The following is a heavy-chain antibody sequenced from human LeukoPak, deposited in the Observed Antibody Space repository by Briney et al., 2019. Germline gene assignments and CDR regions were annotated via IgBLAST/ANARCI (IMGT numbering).Heavy chain of an antibody. Sequence: SETLSLTCAVYGGSFSGYYWSWIRQPPGKGLEWIGEINHSGSTNYNPSLKSRVTISVDTSKNHFSLKLSSVTAADTAVYYCARGGLGVVIYWGQGTLVTVSS. CDR2: INHSGST. J-gene: IGHJ4*02. V-gene: IGHV4-34*01. D-gene: IGHD3-3*01. CDR3: ARGGLGVVIY. CDR1: GGSFSGYY.